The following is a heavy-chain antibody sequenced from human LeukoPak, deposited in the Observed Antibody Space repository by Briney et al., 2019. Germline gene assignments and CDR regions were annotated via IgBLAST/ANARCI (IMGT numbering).Heavy chain of an antibody. Sequence: GESLKISCKGSGYTFDKYWISWVRQTPGKGLEWMGIIYPGDSDARCNPSFQGQVTMSVDKSMSTAYLQWSSLKASDTATYYCATQYAQFYDFWGQGTLVTVSS. V-gene: IGHV5-51*01. CDR2: IYPGDSDA. CDR1: GYTFDKYW. J-gene: IGHJ4*01. CDR3: ATQYAQFYDF. D-gene: IGHD2-8*01.